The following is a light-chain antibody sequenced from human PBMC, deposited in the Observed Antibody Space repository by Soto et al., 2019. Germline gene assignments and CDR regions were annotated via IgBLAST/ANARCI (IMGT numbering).Light chain of an antibody. Sequence: DIHMTQSPSSLSASVGDRVTITCRAGQYIGRYLNWYQQKPGKAPKLLIYAASSLHSGVPSRFSGSGSGTDFTLTISSLQPEDFATYYCLQKYLYPFTFXRATKVDIK. CDR3: LQKYLYPFT. CDR1: QYIGRY. J-gene: IGKJ3*01. V-gene: IGKV1-39*01. CDR2: AAS.